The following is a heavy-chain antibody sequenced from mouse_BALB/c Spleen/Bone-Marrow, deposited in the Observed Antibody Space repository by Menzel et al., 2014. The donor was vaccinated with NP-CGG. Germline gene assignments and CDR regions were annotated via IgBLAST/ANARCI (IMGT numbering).Heavy chain of an antibody. V-gene: IGHV1-80*01. Sequence: QVQLKQSGAELVRPGSSVKISCKASGYAFSSYWMYWVKQRPGQGLEWIGQIYPGDGDTNYNGKFKGKATLTADKSSSTAYMQLSSLTSEDSAVYFCAREEGSYDGYSDYWGQGTTLTVSS. D-gene: IGHD2-3*01. J-gene: IGHJ2*01. CDR1: GYAFSSYW. CDR3: AREEGSYDGYSDY. CDR2: IYPGDGDT.